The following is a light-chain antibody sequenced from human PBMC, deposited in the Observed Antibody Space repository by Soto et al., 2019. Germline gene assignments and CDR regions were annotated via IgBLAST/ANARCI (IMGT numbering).Light chain of an antibody. CDR3: QTWGTGIVI. V-gene: IGLV4-69*01. CDR2: LNSDGSH. Sequence: QLVLTQSPSASASLGASVKLTCTLSSGHSSDAIAWHQKKPEKGPRFLMNLNSDGSHTKGDGIPDRFSGSTSGAERYLTIPSLQSEDEADYYCQTWGTGIVIFGGGTKLTFL. J-gene: IGLJ2*01. CDR1: SGHSSDA.